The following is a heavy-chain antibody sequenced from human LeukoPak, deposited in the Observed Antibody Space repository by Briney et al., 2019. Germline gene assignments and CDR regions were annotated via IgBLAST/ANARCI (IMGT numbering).Heavy chain of an antibody. CDR3: ARSGYDRYYYYMDV. CDR1: GGSISSYY. D-gene: IGHD5-12*01. J-gene: IGHJ6*03. Sequence: SETLSLTCTVSGGSISSYYWSWIRQPAGKGLEWIGRIYTSGSTNYNPSLKSRVTMSVDTSKNQFSLKLSSVTAADTAVYYCARSGYDRYYYYMDVWGKGSTVTVSS. CDR2: IYTSGST. V-gene: IGHV4-4*07.